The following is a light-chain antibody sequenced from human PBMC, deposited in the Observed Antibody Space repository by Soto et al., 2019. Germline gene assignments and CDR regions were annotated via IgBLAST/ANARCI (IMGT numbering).Light chain of an antibody. Sequence: IVLTQSPGTLSLSPGERATLSCGASQSVSNNYLAWFQQKPGQAPRLLIYGASSRATGIPDRFSGSGSGTDFTLTISRLEPEDFAVYYCQQYGSSRTFGQGTKVDI. CDR3: QQYGSSRT. V-gene: IGKV3-20*01. CDR2: GAS. CDR1: QSVSNNY. J-gene: IGKJ1*01.